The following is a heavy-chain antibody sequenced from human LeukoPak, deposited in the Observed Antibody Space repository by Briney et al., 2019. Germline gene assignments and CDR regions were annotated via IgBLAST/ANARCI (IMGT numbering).Heavy chain of an antibody. Sequence: GGSLRLSCAASGFSFSSYAMSWVRQAPGKGLEWVSVISGSGGRTYYAGSVKGRFTISRDNSKNTLYLQMNSLRAEDTAVYYCAKAPLVASYYLDYWGQGTLVTVSS. D-gene: IGHD1-26*01. V-gene: IGHV3-23*01. J-gene: IGHJ4*02. CDR3: AKAPLVASYYLDY. CDR2: ISGSGGRT. CDR1: GFSFSSYA.